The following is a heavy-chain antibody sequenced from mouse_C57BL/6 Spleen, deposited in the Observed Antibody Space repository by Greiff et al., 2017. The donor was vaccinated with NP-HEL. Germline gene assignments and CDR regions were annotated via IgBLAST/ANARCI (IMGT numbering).Heavy chain of an antibody. CDR2: IYPSDSET. CDR1: GYTFTSYW. CDR3: ARRIYYGNLYWYFDV. V-gene: IGHV1-61*01. D-gene: IGHD2-1*01. Sequence: QVQLKQPGAELVRPGSSVKLSCKASGYTFTSYWMDWVKQRPGQGLEWIGNIYPSDSETHYNQKFKDKATLTVDKSSSTAYMQLSSLTSEDSAVYYCARRIYYGNLYWYFDVWGTGTTVTVSS. J-gene: IGHJ1*03.